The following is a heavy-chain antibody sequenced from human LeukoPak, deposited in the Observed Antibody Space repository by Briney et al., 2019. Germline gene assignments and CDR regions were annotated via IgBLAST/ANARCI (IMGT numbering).Heavy chain of an antibody. CDR3: ARDGSGFFNPDY. J-gene: IGHJ4*02. CDR2: ISAYDANT. CDR1: GYTFTSYG. V-gene: IGHV1-18*01. Sequence: ASVKVSCKASGYTFTSYGISWVRQAPGQGLEWMGWISAYDANTNYAQKLQGRVTMTTDTPTSTAYMELRSLRSDDTAVYYCARDGSGFFNPDYWGQGTLVTVSS. D-gene: IGHD3-22*01.